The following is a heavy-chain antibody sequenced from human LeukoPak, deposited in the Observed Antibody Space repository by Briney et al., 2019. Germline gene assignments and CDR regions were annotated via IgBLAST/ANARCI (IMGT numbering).Heavy chain of an antibody. Sequence: PGGSLRLSCTASGFIFSHYGMHWVRRAPGKGLEWVAVIQNDASTRNYVDSVKGRFTISRDNSKNTLYLQMNSLRTEDTAVYSCARGYCTSTSCYNDYWGQGTLVTVSS. CDR1: GFIFSHYG. D-gene: IGHD2-2*02. J-gene: IGHJ4*02. CDR2: IQNDASTR. CDR3: ARGYCTSTSCYNDY. V-gene: IGHV3-30*02.